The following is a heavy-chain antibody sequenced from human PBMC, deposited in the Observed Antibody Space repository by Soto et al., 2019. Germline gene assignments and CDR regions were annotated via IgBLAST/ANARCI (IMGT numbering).Heavy chain of an antibody. D-gene: IGHD2-2*01. V-gene: IGHV4-34*01. CDR2: INHSGST. CDR1: GGSFGGYY. CDR3: ARATPSNDAFDI. J-gene: IGHJ3*02. Sequence: SETLSLTCAVYGGSFGGYYWSWIPQPPGKGLEWIGEINHSGSTNYNPSLKSRVTISVDTSKNQFSLKLSSVTAADTAVYYCARATPSNDAFDIWGKGKMVTV.